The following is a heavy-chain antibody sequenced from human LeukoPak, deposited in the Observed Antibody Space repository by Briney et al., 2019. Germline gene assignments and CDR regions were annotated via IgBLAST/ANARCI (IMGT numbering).Heavy chain of an antibody. D-gene: IGHD2-21*01. Sequence: GGSLRLSCAASGFSFSIHWVHWVRQAPGKGLVWVSRISDDGSYTSNVDSVKGRFTISRDNVNNMLYLHMNSLRAEDTAVYYCASFGISWRSSYWGQGTLVTVSS. CDR3: ASFGISWRSSY. J-gene: IGHJ4*02. CDR2: ISDDGSYT. CDR1: GFSFSIHW. V-gene: IGHV3-74*01.